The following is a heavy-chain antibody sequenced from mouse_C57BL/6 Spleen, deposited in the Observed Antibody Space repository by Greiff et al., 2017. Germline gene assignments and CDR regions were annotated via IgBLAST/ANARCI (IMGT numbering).Heavy chain of an antibody. CDR1: GYTFTDYY. V-gene: IGHV1-26*01. CDR3: SRASAQVTWFAY. Sequence: EVQLQQSGPELVKPGASVKISCKASGYTFTDYYMNWVKQSHGKSLEWIGDINPNNGGTSYNQKFKGKATLTVEKSSSTAYMELRSLTSDDSAVYYCSRASAQVTWFAYRGQGTLGTGSA. J-gene: IGHJ3*01. D-gene: IGHD3-2*02. CDR2: INPNNGGT.